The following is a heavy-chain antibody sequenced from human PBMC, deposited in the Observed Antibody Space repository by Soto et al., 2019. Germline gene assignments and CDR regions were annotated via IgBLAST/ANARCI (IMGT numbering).Heavy chain of an antibody. CDR1: GGTFSSYT. D-gene: IGHD2-2*01. CDR3: ASVRSYCSSTSCPYYYYYYCYMDV. CDR2: IIPILGIA. V-gene: IGHV1-69*02. Sequence: QVQLVQSGAEVKKPGSSVKVSCKASGGTFSSYTISWVRQAPGQGLEWMGRIIPILGIANYAQKFQGRVTITADKSTSTAYMELSRLRSEDTDVYYCASVRSYCSSTSCPYYYYYYCYMDVWGKGTTVTVSS. J-gene: IGHJ6*03.